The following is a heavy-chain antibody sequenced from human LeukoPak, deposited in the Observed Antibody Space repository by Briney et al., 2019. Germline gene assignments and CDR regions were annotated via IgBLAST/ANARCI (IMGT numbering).Heavy chain of an antibody. J-gene: IGHJ6*02. CDR1: GYTFTSYG. CDR3: ARSCSSTSCDYYYYGMDV. CDR2: ISAYNGNT. V-gene: IGHV1-18*01. D-gene: IGHD2-2*01. Sequence: GASVKVSCKASGYTFTSYGISWVRQAPGQGLEWMGWISAYNGNTNYAQKLQGRVTMTTDTSTSTAYMELRSLRSDDTAVYYCARSCSSTSCDYYYYGMDVWGQGTTVAVSS.